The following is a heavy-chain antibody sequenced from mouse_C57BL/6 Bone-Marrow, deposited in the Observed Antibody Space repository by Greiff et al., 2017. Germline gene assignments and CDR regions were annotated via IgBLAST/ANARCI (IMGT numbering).Heavy chain of an antibody. CDR1: GYTFTSYW. Sequence: VQLQQSGAELAKPGASVKLSCKASGYTFTSYWMHWVKQRPGQGLEWIGYINPSGGDTKYNQKFKDKATLTADKSSSTAYMQLSSLTYEDSAVYYCAREKTSSWFAYWGQGTLLTVSA. D-gene: IGHD6-1*01. V-gene: IGHV1-7*01. CDR3: AREKTSSWFAY. CDR2: INPSGGDT. J-gene: IGHJ3*01.